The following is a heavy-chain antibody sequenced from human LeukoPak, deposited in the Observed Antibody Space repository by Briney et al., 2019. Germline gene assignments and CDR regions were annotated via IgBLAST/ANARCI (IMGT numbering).Heavy chain of an antibody. J-gene: IGHJ4*02. CDR3: AKGNDSGWGSYRGSLDY. V-gene: IGHV1-2*02. Sequence: GASVKVSCKASGYTFTAYHIHWVRQAPGQGLEWMGWINANRGGTKYAQSFQDRVTMTRDTSISTAYMELSRLTSDDTAVYYCAKGNDSGWGSYRGSLDYWGQGTPVTVSS. CDR2: INANRGGT. D-gene: IGHD3-16*01. CDR1: GYTFTAYH.